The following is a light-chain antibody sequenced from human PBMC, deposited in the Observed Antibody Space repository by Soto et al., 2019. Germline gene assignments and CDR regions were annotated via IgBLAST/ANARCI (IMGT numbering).Light chain of an antibody. CDR3: SSYTRGGGV. CDR1: SSDIGGYNY. V-gene: IGLV2-14*01. J-gene: IGLJ1*01. Sequence: QSALTQTAYVSGSPGQSITISCAGTSSDIGGYNYVSWYQHHPGKAPKLMIYEVRNRPSGVSNRFSGSKSGNTASLTISGLQAEDEADYYCSSYTRGGGVFGTGTKVTVL. CDR2: EVR.